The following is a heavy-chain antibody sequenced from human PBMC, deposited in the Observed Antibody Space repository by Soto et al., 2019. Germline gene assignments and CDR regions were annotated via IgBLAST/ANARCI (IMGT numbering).Heavy chain of an antibody. CDR1: GFTFISYA. CDR3: AKVFHGMDV. Sequence: PWGSLRLSCAASGFTFISYAMSWFRQAPGKGLEWVSAISGSGGSTYYADSVKGRFTISRDNSKNTLYLQMNSLRAEDTAVYYCAKVFHGMDVWGQGTTVTVSS. CDR2: ISGSGGST. V-gene: IGHV3-23*01. J-gene: IGHJ6*02.